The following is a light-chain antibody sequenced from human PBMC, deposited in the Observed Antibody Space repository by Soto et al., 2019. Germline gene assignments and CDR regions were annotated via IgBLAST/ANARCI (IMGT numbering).Light chain of an antibody. CDR3: QQYDNWPWT. J-gene: IGKJ1*01. Sequence: IVLTQSPGTLSLSPGDRATLSCRASQSVSTSFLAWYQQTPGQAPRLLIYGTSTRAPGFPARFSGSGSGTDFTLTISSLQSEEFAVYYCQQYDNWPWTVGQGTKVDIK. CDR1: QSVSTS. CDR2: GTS. V-gene: IGKV3-15*01.